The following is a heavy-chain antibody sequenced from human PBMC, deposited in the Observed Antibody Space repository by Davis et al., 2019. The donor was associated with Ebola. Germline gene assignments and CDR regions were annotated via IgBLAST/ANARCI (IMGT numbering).Heavy chain of an antibody. D-gene: IGHD4-17*01. CDR3: ARVGTTVTTIDY. CDR2: INAGNGNT. J-gene: IGHJ4*02. CDR1: GYTFTSYA. V-gene: IGHV1-3*01. Sequence: ASVKVSCKASGYTFTSYAMHWVRQAPGQRLEWMGWINAGNGNTKYSQKFQGRVTITRDTSASTAYMELSRLRSDDTAVYYCARVGTTVTTIDYWGQGTLVTVSS.